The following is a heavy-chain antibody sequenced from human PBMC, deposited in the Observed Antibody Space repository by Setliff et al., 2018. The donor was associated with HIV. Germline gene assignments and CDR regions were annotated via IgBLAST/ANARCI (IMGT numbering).Heavy chain of an antibody. Sequence: ASVKVSCKTSGGTFRSQAISWVRQAPGQGLEWMGGLISMFKIPQIAQKFQGRVTITADESTSTAYMGLSRLTSEDTAVYYCSRGGWSGVGPLHYSYYYLDVWGQGTAVTVSS. CDR2: LISMFKIP. V-gene: IGHV1-69*13. D-gene: IGHD3-3*01. CDR1: GGTFRSQA. CDR3: SRGGWSGVGPLHYSYYYLDV. J-gene: IGHJ6*02.